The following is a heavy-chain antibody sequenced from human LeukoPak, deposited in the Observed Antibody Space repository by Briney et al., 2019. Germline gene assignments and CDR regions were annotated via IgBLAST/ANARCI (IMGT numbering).Heavy chain of an antibody. CDR3: ARDKTVVVAAYYFDY. J-gene: IGHJ4*02. CDR2: ISSSSSYI. CDR1: GFTFSSYS. D-gene: IGHD2-15*01. V-gene: IGHV3-21*01. Sequence: GGSLRLSCAASGFTFSSYSMNWVRQAPGKGLEWVSSISSSSSYIYYADSVKGRFTISRDNAKNSLYLQMNSLRAEDTAVYYCARDKTVVVAAYYFDYWGQGTLVTVSS.